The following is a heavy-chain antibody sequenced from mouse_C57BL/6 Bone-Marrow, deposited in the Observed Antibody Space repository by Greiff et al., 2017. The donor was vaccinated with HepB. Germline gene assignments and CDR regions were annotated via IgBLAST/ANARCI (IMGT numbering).Heavy chain of an antibody. CDR2: ISSGGSYT. V-gene: IGHV5-6*02. J-gene: IGHJ1*03. D-gene: IGHD1-1*01. CDR1: GFTFSSYG. CDR3: ARHGGASYYDGSRREYFDV. Sequence: EVMLVESGGDLVKPGGSLKLSCAASGFTFSSYGMSWVRQTPDKRLEWVATISSGGSYTYYPDSVKGRFTISRDNAKNTLYLQMSSLKSEDTAMYYCARHGGASYYDGSRREYFDVWGTGTTVTVSS.